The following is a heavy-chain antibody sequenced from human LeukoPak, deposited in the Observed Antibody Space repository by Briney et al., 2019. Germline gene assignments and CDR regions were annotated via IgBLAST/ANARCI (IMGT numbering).Heavy chain of an antibody. Sequence: PSETLSLTCTVSGGSISSSSYYWGWIRQPPGKGLEWIASIYYSGTTYYNPSLKSRVSISADTSKNQFSLKLSSVTAAGTAVYYCTSRGWIVGLVDHWGQGTLVTVSS. CDR3: TSRGWIVGLVDH. CDR1: GGSISSSSYY. D-gene: IGHD3-22*01. J-gene: IGHJ4*02. V-gene: IGHV4-39*01. CDR2: IYYSGTT.